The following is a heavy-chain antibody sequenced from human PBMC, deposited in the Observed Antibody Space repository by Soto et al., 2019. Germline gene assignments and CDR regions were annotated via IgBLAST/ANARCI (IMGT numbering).Heavy chain of an antibody. CDR3: ARDNYSSSWYAFYYYGMDV. J-gene: IGHJ6*02. V-gene: IGHV1-18*01. D-gene: IGHD6-13*01. CDR2: ISAYNGNT. CDR1: GYTFTSYG. Sequence: ASVKVSCKASGYTFTSYGISWVRQAPGQGLEWMGWISAYNGNTNYAQKLQGRVTMTTDTSTSTAYMELRSLRSDDTAVYYCARDNYSSSWYAFYYYGMDVWGQGTTVTVSS.